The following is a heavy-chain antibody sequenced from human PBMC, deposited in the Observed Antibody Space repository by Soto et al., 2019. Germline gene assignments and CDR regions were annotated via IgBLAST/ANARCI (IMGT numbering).Heavy chain of an antibody. D-gene: IGHD3-10*01. J-gene: IGHJ4*02. CDR3: AERRDGSGSLDY. Sequence: KPSETLSLTCAVSGGSISSSNWWSWVRQPPGKGLEWIGEIYHSGSTNYNPSLKSRVTISVDKSKNQFSLKLSSVTAADTAVYYCAERRDGSGSLDYWGQGTLVTVSS. CDR2: IYHSGST. V-gene: IGHV4-4*02. CDR1: GGSISSSNW.